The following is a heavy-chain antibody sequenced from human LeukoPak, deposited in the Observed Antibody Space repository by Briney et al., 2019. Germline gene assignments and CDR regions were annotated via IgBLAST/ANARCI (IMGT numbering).Heavy chain of an antibody. D-gene: IGHD3-16*01. CDR3: ARDHYDLNWFDP. V-gene: IGHV4-39*07. J-gene: IGHJ5*02. Sequence: PSETLSLTCTVSGGSISSSSYYWGWIRQPPGKGLEWIGSIYYSGSTYYNPSLKSRVTISVDTSKNQFSLKLSSVTAADTAVYYCARDHYDLNWFDPWGQGTLVTVSS. CDR2: IYYSGST. CDR1: GGSISSSSYY.